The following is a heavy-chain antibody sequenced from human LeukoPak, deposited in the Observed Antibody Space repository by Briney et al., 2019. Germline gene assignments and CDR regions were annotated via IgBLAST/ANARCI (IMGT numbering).Heavy chain of an antibody. CDR3: ARHRPERWLQLFYYYYMDV. J-gene: IGHJ6*03. CDR1: GYAISSGYF. D-gene: IGHD5-24*01. CDR2: INHSGST. Sequence: KPSETLSLTCSVSGYAISSGYFWGWIRQPPGKGLEGIGEINHSGSTNYNPSLKSRVTISVDTSKNQFSLKLSSVTAADTAVYYCARHRPERWLQLFYYYYMDVWGKGTTVTISS. V-gene: IGHV4-38-2*02.